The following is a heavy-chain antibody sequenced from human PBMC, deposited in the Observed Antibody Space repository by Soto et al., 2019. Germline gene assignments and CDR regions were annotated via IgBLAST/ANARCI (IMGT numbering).Heavy chain of an antibody. D-gene: IGHD1-1*01. V-gene: IGHV3-74*01. CDR2: INSAGTTT. CDR1: GFTFSSYW. Sequence: GGSLRLSCAASGFTFSSYWMQWVRQAPGKGLVWVSRINSAGTTTFYADSVKGRFTISRDNAKNTLYLQMNSLRAEDTAVYYCARAPGGTGIVDYWGQGTLVTVSS. CDR3: ARAPGGTGIVDY. J-gene: IGHJ4*02.